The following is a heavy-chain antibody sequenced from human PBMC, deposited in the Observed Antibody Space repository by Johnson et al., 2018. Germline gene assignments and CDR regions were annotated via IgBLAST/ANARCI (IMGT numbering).Heavy chain of an antibody. CDR3: AKGGHSSSWYDYYYMDV. D-gene: IGHD6-13*01. Sequence: VQLQESGGGLVQPGGSLRLSCAASGFTLRTNAMNWVRQAPEKGLEWVSAISGSGGSTYYADSVKGRFTISRDNSKNTPDLQMNSRRAEDRAVYYCAKGGHSSSWYDYYYMDVWGKGPTVTVSS. V-gene: IGHV3-23*01. CDR2: ISGSGGST. J-gene: IGHJ6*03. CDR1: GFTLRTNA.